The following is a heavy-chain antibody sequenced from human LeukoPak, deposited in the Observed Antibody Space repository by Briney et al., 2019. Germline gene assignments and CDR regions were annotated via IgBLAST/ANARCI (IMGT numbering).Heavy chain of an antibody. J-gene: IGHJ4*02. V-gene: IGHV6-1*01. CDR3: ARDIKGGTANFDC. Sequence: SQTLSLTCDISGDSVSSNSATWNWIRQSPSRGLEWLGRTYYRSRWYYEYAVPVKGRITFNPDTSKNQVSLQLNSVTPEDTAVYFCARDIKGGTANFDCWGQGILVTVSS. CDR1: GDSVSSNSAT. CDR2: TYYRSRWYY.